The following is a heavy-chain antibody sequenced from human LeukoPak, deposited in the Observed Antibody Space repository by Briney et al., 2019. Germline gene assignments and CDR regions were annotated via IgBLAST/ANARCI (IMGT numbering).Heavy chain of an antibody. CDR1: GYTFTGYY. Sequence: ASVKVSCKASGYTFTGYYMHWVRQAPGHGLEWMGWINPNSGGTNYAQKFQGRVTMTRDTSISTAYMELSRLRSDDTAVYYCARTPGLTSQDRFDYWGQGTLVTVSS. J-gene: IGHJ4*02. CDR2: INPNSGGT. V-gene: IGHV1-2*02. CDR3: ARTPGLTSQDRFDY.